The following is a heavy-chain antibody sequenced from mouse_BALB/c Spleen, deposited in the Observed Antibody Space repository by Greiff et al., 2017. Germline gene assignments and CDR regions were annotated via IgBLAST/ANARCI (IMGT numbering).Heavy chain of an antibody. V-gene: IGHV3-8*02. CDR3: ARGDYYGSSSYWYFDV. Sequence: EVQLQESGPSLVKPSQTLSLTCSVTGDSITSGYWNWIRKFPGNKLEYMGYISYSGSTYYNPSLKSRISITRDTSKNQYYLQLNSVTTEDTATYYCARGDYYGSSSYWYFDVWGAGTTVTVSS. D-gene: IGHD1-1*01. CDR1: GDSITSGY. CDR2: ISYSGST. J-gene: IGHJ1*01.